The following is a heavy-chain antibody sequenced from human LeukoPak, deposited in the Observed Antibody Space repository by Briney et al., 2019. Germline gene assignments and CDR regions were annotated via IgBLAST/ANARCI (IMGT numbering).Heavy chain of an antibody. Sequence: ASVKVSCKASGYTFTSYGISWVRQAPGQGLEWMGWISAYNGNTNYAQKLQGRVTMTTDTSTSTAYMELRSLRSVDTAVYYCARDALGYCSGGSCRTTLGLFDYWSQGTLVTVSS. CDR2: ISAYNGNT. CDR1: GYTFTSYG. D-gene: IGHD2-15*01. V-gene: IGHV1-18*01. CDR3: ARDALGYCSGGSCRTTLGLFDY. J-gene: IGHJ4*02.